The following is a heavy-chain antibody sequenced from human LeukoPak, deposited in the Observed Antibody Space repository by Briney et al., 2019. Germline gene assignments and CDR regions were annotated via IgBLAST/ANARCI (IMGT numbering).Heavy chain of an antibody. CDR1: GYSFTTFW. V-gene: IGHV5-51*01. D-gene: IGHD3-16*01. CDR2: IYPGDSDT. Sequence: GESLKISCQGSGYSFTTFWIGWVRQMHGKGLEWMGIIYPGDSDTIYSPSFQGQVTISADKSISTAYLQWSSLKASDTAMYYCATRDFGSDAFDIWGQGTMVTVSS. CDR3: ATRDFGSDAFDI. J-gene: IGHJ3*02.